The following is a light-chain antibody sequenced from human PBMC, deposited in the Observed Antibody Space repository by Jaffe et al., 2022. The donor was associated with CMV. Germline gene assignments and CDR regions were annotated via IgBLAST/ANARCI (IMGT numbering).Light chain of an antibody. CDR1: SSNIGAGYD. J-gene: IGLJ1*01. CDR3: QSYDSSLSGSRGCGV. V-gene: IGLV1-40*01. CDR2: GNS. Sequence: QSVLTQPPSVSGAPGQRVTISCTGSSSNIGAGYDVHWYQQLPGTAPKLLIYGNSNRPSGVPDRFSGSKSGTSASLAITGLQAEDEADYYCQSYDSSLSGSRGCGVFGTGTKVTVL.